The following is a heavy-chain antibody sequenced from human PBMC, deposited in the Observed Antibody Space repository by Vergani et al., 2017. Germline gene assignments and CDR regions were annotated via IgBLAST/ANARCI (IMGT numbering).Heavy chain of an antibody. J-gene: IGHJ5*01. D-gene: IGHD3-9*01. Sequence: DVHLAESGGGFFQPGGSLRLSCSASGFSFNSYWMHWVRQVPGKGILWVSRSKSDGSITAYADSVKGRFTISRDNAQNTLYLQMNSLRVEDTGVYYCARARCIETCYMSNWLDSWGQGTLVTVSS. V-gene: IGHV3-74*03. CDR1: GFSFNSYW. CDR2: SKSDGSIT. CDR3: ARARCIETCYMSNWLDS.